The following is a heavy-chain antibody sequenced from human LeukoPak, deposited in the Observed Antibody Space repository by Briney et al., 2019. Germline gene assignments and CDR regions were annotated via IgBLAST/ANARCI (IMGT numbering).Heavy chain of an antibody. Sequence: SVKVSCKASGGTFSSYAISWVRQAPGQGLEWMGRIIPILGIANYAQKFQGRVTITADKSTSTAYTELSSLRSEDTAVYYCARETVIAVAGNFDYWGQGTLVTVSS. V-gene: IGHV1-69*04. D-gene: IGHD6-19*01. J-gene: IGHJ4*02. CDR3: ARETVIAVAGNFDY. CDR1: GGTFSSYA. CDR2: IIPILGIA.